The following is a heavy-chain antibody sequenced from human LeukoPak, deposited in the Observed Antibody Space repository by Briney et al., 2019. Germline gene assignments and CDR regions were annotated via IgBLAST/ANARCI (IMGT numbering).Heavy chain of an antibody. CDR3: VKRAEDSSGYYLYYFDY. V-gene: IGHV3-23*01. Sequence: PGGSLRLSCAASGFPFNKYAMSWVRQAPGKGLEWVSSISAATGTTYYAGSVRGRFSISRDNSQNTLYLPMNSLRAEDTAVYYCVKRAEDSSGYYLYYFDYWGQGTLVTVSS. J-gene: IGHJ4*02. D-gene: IGHD3-22*01. CDR1: GFPFNKYA. CDR2: ISAATGTT.